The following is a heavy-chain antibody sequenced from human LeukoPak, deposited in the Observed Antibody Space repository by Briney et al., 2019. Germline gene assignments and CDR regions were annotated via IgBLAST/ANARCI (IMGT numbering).Heavy chain of an antibody. CDR3: ARVGVINWFDP. CDR2: IYYSGST. Sequence: SETLSLTCTVSGVSISSSSYYWGWIRHPPGKGLEWIGSIYYSGSTYYHPSLKSRVTISVGTSKNQYSLKLSAVTAADTAVYYCARVGVINWFDPWGQGTLVTVSS. CDR1: GVSISSSSYY. V-gene: IGHV4-39*07. J-gene: IGHJ5*02. D-gene: IGHD2-21*01.